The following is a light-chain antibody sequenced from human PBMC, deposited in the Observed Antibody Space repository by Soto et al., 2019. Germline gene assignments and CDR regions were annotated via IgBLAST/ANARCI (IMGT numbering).Light chain of an antibody. J-gene: IGKJ1*01. CDR1: QGIRND. Sequence: AIQMTQSPSSLSASVGDRVTITCRASQGIRNDLGWYQHKPGKAPKLLIYAASSLQGGVPSRFTGSGSGTDFTLTISSLQPEDFATYYGLQDYNYPRTFGQGTRVEIK. V-gene: IGKV1-6*01. CDR2: AAS. CDR3: LQDYNYPRT.